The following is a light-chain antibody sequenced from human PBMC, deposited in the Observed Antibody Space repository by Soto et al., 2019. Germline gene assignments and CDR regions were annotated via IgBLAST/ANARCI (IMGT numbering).Light chain of an antibody. V-gene: IGKV3-11*01. CDR3: QQRSNWPMYT. CDR1: QSVSSY. J-gene: IGKJ2*01. CDR2: DAS. Sequence: EIVLTQSPATLSLSPGERATLSCRASQSVSSYLAWYQQKPGQAPRLLIYDASNWATGIPARFSGSGSGTDFPLTISSLAPEDFAVYYCQQRSNWPMYTFGQGTKLEIK.